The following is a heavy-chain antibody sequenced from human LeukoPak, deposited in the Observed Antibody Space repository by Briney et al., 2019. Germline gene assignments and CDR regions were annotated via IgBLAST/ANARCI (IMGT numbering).Heavy chain of an antibody. CDR3: ARDSAAGPVRPPWYFDY. Sequence: GASVKVSCKVSGYTLTELSMHWVRQAPGQGLEWMGIINPSGGSTSYAQKFQGRVTMTRDTSTSTVYMELSSLRSEDTAVYYCARDSAAGPVRPPWYFDYWGQGTLVTVSS. J-gene: IGHJ4*02. V-gene: IGHV1-46*01. CDR1: GYTLTELS. D-gene: IGHD6-13*01. CDR2: INPSGGST.